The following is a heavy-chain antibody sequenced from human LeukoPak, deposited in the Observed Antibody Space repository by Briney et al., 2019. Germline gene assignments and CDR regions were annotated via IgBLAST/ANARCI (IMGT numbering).Heavy chain of an antibody. J-gene: IGHJ5*02. CDR1: GYTFTGYY. V-gene: IGHV1-2*02. D-gene: IGHD2-2*01. CDR3: ARDEPLVPAAPLMRGLSWFDP. CDR2: INPNSGGT. Sequence: GASVKVSCKASGYTFTGYYMHWVRQAPGQGLEWMGWINPNSGGTNYAQKFQGRVTMTRDTSISTAYMELSRLRSDDTAVYYCARDEPLVPAAPLMRGLSWFDPWGQGTLVTVSS.